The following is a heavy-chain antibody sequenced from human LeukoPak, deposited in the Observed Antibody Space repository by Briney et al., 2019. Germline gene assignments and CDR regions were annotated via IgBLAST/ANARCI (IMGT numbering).Heavy chain of an antibody. J-gene: IGHJ4*02. CDR3: ARDSDSSSWYGRRYYFDY. CDR1: GYTFTSCD. CDR2: SNPNSGGT. V-gene: IGHV1-2*02. D-gene: IGHD6-13*01. Sequence: ASVKVSCKASGYTFTSCDINWVRQATGQGLEWMGWSNPNSGGTNYAQQFQSRVTMTRDTSISTDYMELSRLRSDDTAVYYCARDSDSSSWYGRRYYFDYWGQGTLVTVSS.